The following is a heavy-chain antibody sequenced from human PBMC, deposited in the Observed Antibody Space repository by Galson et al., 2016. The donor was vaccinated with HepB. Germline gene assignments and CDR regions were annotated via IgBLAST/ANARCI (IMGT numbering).Heavy chain of an antibody. CDR2: ISDSGCST. J-gene: IGHJ4*02. D-gene: IGHD6-19*01. V-gene: IGHV3-23*01. Sequence: SLRLSCAASGFTFSTYALNWVRQAPGKGLEWVSAISDSGCSTYYPDSVKGRFTISRDKSKNTLYLQMNSLRAEATAVYYCAKEHSGYFDYWGQGTLVTVSS. CDR3: AKEHSGYFDY. CDR1: GFTFSTYA.